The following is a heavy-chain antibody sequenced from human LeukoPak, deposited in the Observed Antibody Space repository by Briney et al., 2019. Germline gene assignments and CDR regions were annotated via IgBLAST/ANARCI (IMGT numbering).Heavy chain of an antibody. CDR3: AKGRGDYYDSSSMDY. Sequence: GGSLRLSCAASGFTFDDYAMHWVRQAPGKGLEWVSGISWNSGSIGYADSVKGRFTISRDNAKNSLYLQMNSLRAEDTALYYCAKGRGDYYDSSSMDYWGQGTLVTVSS. J-gene: IGHJ4*02. CDR2: ISWNSGSI. CDR1: GFTFDDYA. V-gene: IGHV3-9*01. D-gene: IGHD3-22*01.